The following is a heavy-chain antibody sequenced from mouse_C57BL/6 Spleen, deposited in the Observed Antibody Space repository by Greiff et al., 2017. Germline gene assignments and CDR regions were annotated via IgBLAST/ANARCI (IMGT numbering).Heavy chain of an antibody. D-gene: IGHD1-1*01. J-gene: IGHJ4*01. CDR2: ISYDGSN. CDR1: GYSITSGYY. CDR3: ASYYYGSSYDYAMDY. Sequence: EVKLVESGPGLVKPSQSLSLTCSVTGYSITSGYYWNWIRQFPGNKLEWMGYISYDGSNNYNPSLKNRISITRDTSKNQFFLKLNSVTTEDTATYYCASYYYGSSYDYAMDYWGQGTSVTVSS. V-gene: IGHV3-6*01.